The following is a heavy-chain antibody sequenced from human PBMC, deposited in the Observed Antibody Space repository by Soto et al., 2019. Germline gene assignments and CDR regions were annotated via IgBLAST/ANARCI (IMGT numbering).Heavy chain of an antibody. Sequence: EVQLVESGGGLVQPGGSLRVSCAVSGFNVNDAWMNWVRQAPGKGLEWVGRIKSKSEDGTTDYNAPVRGRFTISRDESRNTMYLQMSALKTEDTAVYYCATDQLVSGSYYYYGMDVWGQGTTVTVSS. CDR1: GFNVNDAW. J-gene: IGHJ6*02. V-gene: IGHV3-15*07. D-gene: IGHD1-26*01. CDR3: ATDQLVSGSYYYYGMDV. CDR2: IKSKSEDGTT.